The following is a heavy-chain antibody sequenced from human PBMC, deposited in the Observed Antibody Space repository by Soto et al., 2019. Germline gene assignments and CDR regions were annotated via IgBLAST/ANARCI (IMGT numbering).Heavy chain of an antibody. CDR2: IYYSGST. J-gene: IGHJ5*02. CDR1: GFTISSYF. D-gene: IGHD5-12*01. Sequence: ETLSLTGTVSGFTISSYFWRWFRQPPGRGLERIGYIYYSGSTNHTPSLKSRVTISVDTSKNQFSLKLSSVTAADTAVYYCASAGRDGYNFPFVNPWGQGTLVTVSS. CDR3: ASAGRDGYNFPFVNP. V-gene: IGHV4-59*01.